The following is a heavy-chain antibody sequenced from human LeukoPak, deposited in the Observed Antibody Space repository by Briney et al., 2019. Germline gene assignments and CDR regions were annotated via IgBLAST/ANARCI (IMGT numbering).Heavy chain of an antibody. Sequence: PGGSLRLSCAAPGFTFTDYWMTWVRQVPGKGLEWVANIHKAGTESYYVDPEKGRFAISRDNAKNSLYLQLSSLRVDDTAVYYCARVGTWELQRVFDYWGQGTLVTVSS. CDR2: IHKAGTES. V-gene: IGHV3-7*01. CDR3: ARVGTWELQRVFDY. J-gene: IGHJ4*02. CDR1: GFTFTDYW. D-gene: IGHD1-7*01.